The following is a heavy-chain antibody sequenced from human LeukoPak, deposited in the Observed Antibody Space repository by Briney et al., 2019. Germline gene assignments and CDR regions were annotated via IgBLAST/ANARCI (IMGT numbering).Heavy chain of an antibody. D-gene: IGHD5-24*01. J-gene: IGHJ4*02. CDR1: GFTFDDYG. CDR2: IDWSGDRI. CDR3: ARGGGWQQDAADY. Sequence: GGSLRLSCAASGFTFDDYGMSWVRQVPGKGLEWVSGIDWSGDRIAYADSVEGRFTISRDNAKNSLYLQMNSLRAEDTAVYYCARGGGWQQDAADYWGQGTLVTVSS. V-gene: IGHV3-20*04.